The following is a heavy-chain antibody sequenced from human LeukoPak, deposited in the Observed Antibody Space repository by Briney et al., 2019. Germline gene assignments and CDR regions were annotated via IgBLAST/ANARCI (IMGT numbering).Heavy chain of an antibody. CDR2: ITNDGSST. CDR1: GLTFSSHW. CDR3: GSLSSSWYGFDY. V-gene: IGHV3-74*01. J-gene: IGHJ4*02. Sequence: GGSLRLSCAASGLTFSSHWMHWVRQAPGKGLVWVSRITNDGSSTTYADSVKGRFTISRDNSKNTLYLQMNSLRAEDTAVYYCGSLSSSWYGFDYWGQGTLVTVSS. D-gene: IGHD6-13*01.